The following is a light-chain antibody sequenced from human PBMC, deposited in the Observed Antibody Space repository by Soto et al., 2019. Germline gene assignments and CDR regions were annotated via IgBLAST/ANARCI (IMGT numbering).Light chain of an antibody. J-gene: IGLJ1*01. CDR2: DVS. CDR3: SSYTSSSTLSYV. CDR1: SSDVGGNNY. Sequence: QSVLTQPASVSGPPGQSITISCPGTSSDVGGNNYVSWNQQHPGKAHKLMIYDVSNRPSGVSNRFSGSKSGNTASLTISGLQAEDEADYYCSSYTSSSTLSYVFGTGTKVTVL. V-gene: IGLV2-14*01.